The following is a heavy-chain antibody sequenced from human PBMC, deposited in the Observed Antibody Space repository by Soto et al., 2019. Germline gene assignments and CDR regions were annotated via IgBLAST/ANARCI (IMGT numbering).Heavy chain of an antibody. Sequence: QVQLQESGPGLVKPSETLSLTCAVSGYSISSGYYWGWIRQPPGKGLEWIGSIYHSGSTYYNPSLKIRVTISVDTSNNQFSLKLSSVTAADTAVYYCARDHRFSYGFDYWGQGTLVTVSS. CDR2: IYHSGST. CDR3: ARDHRFSYGFDY. D-gene: IGHD5-18*01. CDR1: GYSISSGYY. V-gene: IGHV4-38-2*02. J-gene: IGHJ4*02.